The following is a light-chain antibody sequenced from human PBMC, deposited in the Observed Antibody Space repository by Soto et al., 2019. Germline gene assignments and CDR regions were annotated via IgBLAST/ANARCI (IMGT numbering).Light chain of an antibody. CDR2: GAS. CDR3: QQYDSSPIT. V-gene: IGKV3-20*01. CDR1: QSVSSN. Sequence: ILMTQSPATLSVSPGERSTLSFRAIQSVSSNLAWYQQKPGQAPSLLIYGASRRATGIPDRFSGSGSGTDFTLTISRLEPEDFAVYYCQQYDSSPITFGQGTRLEI. J-gene: IGKJ5*01.